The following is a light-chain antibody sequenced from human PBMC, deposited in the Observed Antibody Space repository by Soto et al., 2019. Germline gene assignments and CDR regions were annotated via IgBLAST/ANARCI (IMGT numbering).Light chain of an antibody. Sequence: QSVLTQSSSASASLGSSVKLTCTLNSGHSSHIIAWHQQQPGKAPRYLMKGEGGGNYNKGSGVPDRSSGSSSGADRYLNISNLQSEDEADYYCETWDSHTLVFGEGTQLTVL. V-gene: IGLV4-60*03. CDR3: ETWDSHTLV. J-gene: IGLJ3*02. CDR1: SGHSSHI. CDR2: GEGGGNY.